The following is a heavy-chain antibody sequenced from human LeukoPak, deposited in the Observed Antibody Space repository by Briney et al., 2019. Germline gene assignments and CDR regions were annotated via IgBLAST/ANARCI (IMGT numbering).Heavy chain of an antibody. D-gene: IGHD6-19*01. V-gene: IGHV3-23*01. Sequence: GGSLRLSCAASGFTFSSYAMSWVRQAPGKGLEWVSGISGSGDNTYYADSVKGRFTISRDNSKNTLYVQVNSLGTEDTAVYYCAKLAGGAVGGWFDPWGQGTLVTVSS. J-gene: IGHJ5*02. CDR2: ISGSGDNT. CDR1: GFTFSSYA. CDR3: AKLAGGAVGGWFDP.